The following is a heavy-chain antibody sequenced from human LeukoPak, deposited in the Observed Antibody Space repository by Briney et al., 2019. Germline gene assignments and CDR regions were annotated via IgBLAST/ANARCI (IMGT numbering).Heavy chain of an antibody. J-gene: IGHJ4*02. CDR2: ISGSSNYI. D-gene: IGHD6-19*01. CDR1: GFSLSSHW. V-gene: IGHV3-21*01. Sequence: GGSLRLSCAASGFSLSSHWMSWVRQAPGKGLEWVAYISGSSNYINYADSAKGRFTISRDNAKTSVYLQMNSLRAEDTAVYYCAREPSGWYVDYWGQGTLVTVSS. CDR3: AREPSGWYVDY.